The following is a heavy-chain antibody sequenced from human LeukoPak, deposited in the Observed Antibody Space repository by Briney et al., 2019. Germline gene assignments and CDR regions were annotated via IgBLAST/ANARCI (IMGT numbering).Heavy chain of an antibody. CDR3: ARGGATHNWFDP. Sequence: PSQTLSLTCTVSGGSISSGDYYWSWIRQPPGKGLEWIGYIYYSGSTYYNLSLKSRVTISVDTSKNQFSLKLSSVTAADTAVHYCARGGATHNWFDPWGQGTLVTVSS. V-gene: IGHV4-30-4*01. CDR2: IYYSGST. J-gene: IGHJ5*02. D-gene: IGHD1-26*01. CDR1: GGSISSGDYY.